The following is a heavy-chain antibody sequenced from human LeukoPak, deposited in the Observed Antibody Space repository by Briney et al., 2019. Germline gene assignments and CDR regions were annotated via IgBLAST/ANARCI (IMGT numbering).Heavy chain of an antibody. D-gene: IGHD3-22*01. Sequence: ASVKVSCKASGYTFTSYDINWVRQATGQGLEWMGWMNPNSGNTGYAQKFQGRVTMTRNTSISTAYMELSSLRSEDAAVYYCARGPRGQYYYDSSGRIDYWGQGTLVTVSS. CDR2: MNPNSGNT. CDR3: ARGPRGQYYYDSSGRIDY. V-gene: IGHV1-8*01. J-gene: IGHJ4*02. CDR1: GYTFTSYD.